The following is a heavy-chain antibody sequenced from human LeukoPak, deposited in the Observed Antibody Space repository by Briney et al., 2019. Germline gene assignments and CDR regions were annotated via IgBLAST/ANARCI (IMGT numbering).Heavy chain of an antibody. D-gene: IGHD1-26*01. J-gene: IGHJ4*02. V-gene: IGHV3-7*01. CDR1: GFTFSKHW. CDR2: IKEDGSEK. CDR3: ARDYSGGWNDY. Sequence: GGSLRLSCAAAGFTFSKHWMSWVRQAIGKGLECVAKIKEDGSEKHYVDSVKGRFTISRDNAKNSLYLQMDNLRAEDTAVYYCARDYSGGWNDYWGQGTLVTVSS.